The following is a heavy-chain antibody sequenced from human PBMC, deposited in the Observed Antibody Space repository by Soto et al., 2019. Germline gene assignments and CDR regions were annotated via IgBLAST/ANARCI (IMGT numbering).Heavy chain of an antibody. Sequence: QSLTCTVSGVSISNSSYYWGWIRRPSGKGLEWIGTIYYSGITYYNPSLKSRVTISVDTSKNQFSLKLTSVTAADTAVYYCARHGSNWGQGTLVTVSS. CDR3: ARHGSN. V-gene: IGHV4-39*01. CDR1: GVSISNSSYY. J-gene: IGHJ4*02. CDR2: IYYSGIT.